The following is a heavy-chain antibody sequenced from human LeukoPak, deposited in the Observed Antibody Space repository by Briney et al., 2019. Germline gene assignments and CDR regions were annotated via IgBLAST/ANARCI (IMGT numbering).Heavy chain of an antibody. Sequence: ASVKVSCKASGYGFINYGISWVRQAPGQGLEWMGWRSIYNGNTDYKLQGRVTMTTDTSTNTAYMEVRSLRSDDTAVYYCARVGNVVVVAARFWGQGTLVTVSS. J-gene: IGHJ4*02. CDR3: ARVGNVVVVAARF. D-gene: IGHD2-15*01. CDR1: GYGFINYG. V-gene: IGHV1-18*01. CDR2: RSIYNGNT.